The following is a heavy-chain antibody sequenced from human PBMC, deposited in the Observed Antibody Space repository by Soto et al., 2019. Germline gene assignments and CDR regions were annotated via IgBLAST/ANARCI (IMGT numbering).Heavy chain of an antibody. CDR2: MNPNSGNT. V-gene: IGHV1-8*01. CDR3: ARGPWIQLWFDYYYYYYGMDV. Sequence: ASVKVSCKASGYTFTSYDINWVRQATGQGLEWMGWMNPNSGNTGYAQKFQGRVTMTRNTSISTAYMELSSLKSEDTAVYYCARGPWIQLWFDYYYYYYGMDVWGQGTTVTVSS. D-gene: IGHD5-18*01. J-gene: IGHJ6*02. CDR1: GYTFTSYD.